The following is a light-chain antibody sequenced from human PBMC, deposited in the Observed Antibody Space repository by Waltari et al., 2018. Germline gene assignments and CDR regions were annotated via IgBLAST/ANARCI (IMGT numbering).Light chain of an antibody. CDR1: SSACGKYTP. Sequence: QSALNQPASVSGSPGQSITISCTRTSSACGKYTPVPWYQQQPGKAPKLMIYAVSKRPSGVSDRFSGSKSGDMASLTISGLQPEDEAEYFCSSYAGSSKGVFGGGTKVTVL. CDR3: SSYAGSSKGV. V-gene: IGLV2-23*02. J-gene: IGLJ2*01. CDR2: AVS.